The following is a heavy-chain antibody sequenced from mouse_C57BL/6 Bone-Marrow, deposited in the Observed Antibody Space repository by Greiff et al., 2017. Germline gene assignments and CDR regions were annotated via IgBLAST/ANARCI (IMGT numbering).Heavy chain of an antibody. CDR3: AKSGSGGYYFDG. D-gene: IGHD1-3*01. CDR1: GYTFTSYW. V-gene: IGHV1-64*01. J-gene: IGHJ2*01. Sequence: QVQLKQPGAELVKPGASVKLSCKASGYTFTSYWMHWVKQRPGQGLEWIGMIHPNSGSTNYNEKFKSKATLTVDKSSSTAYMQLSSLTSEDSAVYYWAKSGSGGYYFDGWGQGTTLTVAS. CDR2: IHPNSGST.